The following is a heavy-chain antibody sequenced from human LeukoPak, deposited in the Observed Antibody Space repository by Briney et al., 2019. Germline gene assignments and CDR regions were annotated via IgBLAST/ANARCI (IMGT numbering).Heavy chain of an antibody. CDR2: INSGVT. CDR3: ASLGSREAYKGGDF. D-gene: IGHD5-24*01. Sequence: PGGSLRLSCAASGFTFDDYAMHWVRQAPGKGLKWVSCINSGVTTYADSVKGRFTVSRDNAKNTLYLQMNSLRVEDTAIYYCASLGSREAYKGGDFWGQGTLVTVSS. CDR1: GFTFDDYA. J-gene: IGHJ4*02. V-gene: IGHV3-20*04.